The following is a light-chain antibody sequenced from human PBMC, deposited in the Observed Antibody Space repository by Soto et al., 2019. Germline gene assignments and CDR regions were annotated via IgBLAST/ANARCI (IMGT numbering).Light chain of an antibody. CDR3: QQYGSSPPIT. CDR1: QSVSSSY. CDR2: GAS. J-gene: IGKJ3*01. Sequence: EIVLTQSPGTLSLSPGERATLSCRASQSVSSSYLAWYQQKPGQAPRLLIYGASNSATGIPDRFSGSGSGTDFTLTISRLEPEDFGVYYCQQYGSSPPITFGPGTKVDIK. V-gene: IGKV3-20*01.